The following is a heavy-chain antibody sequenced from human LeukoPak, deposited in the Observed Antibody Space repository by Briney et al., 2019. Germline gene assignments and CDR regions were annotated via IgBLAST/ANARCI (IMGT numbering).Heavy chain of an antibody. CDR3: ARTPLRGATFFTSYPNWFDT. D-gene: IGHD3-10*01. CDR1: GGSISSGSYY. J-gene: IGHJ5*02. CDR2: VYSSGST. V-gene: IGHV4-61*02. Sequence: SQTLSLTCTVSGGSISSGSYYWSWIRQPAGKGLEWIGRVYSSGSTDYNASLKSRLSISVDTSKIQFSLRLSSVTVADTAVYYCARTPLRGATFFTSYPNWFDTWGQGTLVTVSS.